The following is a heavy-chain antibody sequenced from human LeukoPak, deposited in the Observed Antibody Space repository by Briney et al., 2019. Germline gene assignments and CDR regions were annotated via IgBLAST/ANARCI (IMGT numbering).Heavy chain of an antibody. CDR2: IGGRDDRT. CDR1: GFTFTGHT. J-gene: IGHJ4*02. D-gene: IGHD3-3*01. CDR3: AKDPNPFYDFWSGYK. Sequence: GGSLRLSCAASGFTFTGHTMTWLRQAPGKGLEWVSIIGGRDDRTYYADSVKGRFTISRDNSKDTLYLQMNSLRGEDTAVYYCAKDPNPFYDFWSGYKWGQGTLVTVSS. V-gene: IGHV3-23*01.